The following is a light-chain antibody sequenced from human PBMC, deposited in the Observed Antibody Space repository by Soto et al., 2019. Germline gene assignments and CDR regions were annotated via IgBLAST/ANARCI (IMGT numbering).Light chain of an antibody. CDR2: AVS. CDR1: QGIKND. V-gene: IGKV1-17*01. J-gene: IGKJ1*01. CDR3: LQHHSYPQT. Sequence: QSPSSLSASVGDGVTITCRASQGIKNDLAWYQQKPGKAPKRLIYAVSSLQSEVPSRFSGSGSGTEFTLTISSLQPEDVATYYCLQHHSYPQTFGQGTKVDIK.